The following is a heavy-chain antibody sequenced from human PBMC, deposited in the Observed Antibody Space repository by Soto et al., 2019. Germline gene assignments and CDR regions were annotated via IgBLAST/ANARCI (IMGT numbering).Heavy chain of an antibody. V-gene: IGHV3-30*18. Sequence: GGSLRLSCAASGFTFSSYGMHWVRQAPGKGLEWVAVISYDGSNKYYADSVKGRFTISRDNSKNTLYLQMNSLRAEDTAVYYCAKCPGKVLRYFDWSGPDYWGQGTLVTVSS. CDR3: AKCPGKVLRYFDWSGPDY. CDR2: ISYDGSNK. CDR1: GFTFSSYG. D-gene: IGHD3-9*01. J-gene: IGHJ4*02.